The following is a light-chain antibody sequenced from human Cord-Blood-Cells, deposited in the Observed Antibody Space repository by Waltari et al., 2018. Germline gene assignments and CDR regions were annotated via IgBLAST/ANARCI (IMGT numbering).Light chain of an antibody. CDR2: RNN. CDR1: SSNIGSNT. J-gene: IGLJ2*01. CDR3: AAWDDSLNGPV. Sequence: QSVLTQPPSASGTPGQRVTISCSGSSSNIGSNTVNWYQQLPGTAPKLLIYRNNQRPSGVPDRFSGSKSGTSASLAIMGLQAEDEADYYCAAWDDSLNGPVFGGGTKLTVL. V-gene: IGLV1-44*01.